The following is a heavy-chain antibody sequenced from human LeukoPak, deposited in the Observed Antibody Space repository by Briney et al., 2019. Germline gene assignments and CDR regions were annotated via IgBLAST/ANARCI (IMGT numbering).Heavy chain of an antibody. CDR2: IYPGDSDT. CDR3: AKAPPSDFWSGYMVGAFDI. J-gene: IGHJ3*02. Sequence: GESLKISCKGSGYSFTSCWIGWVRQMPGKGLEWMGIIYPGDSDTRYSPSFQGQVTISADKSISTAYLQWSSLKASDTAMYYCAKAPPSDFWSGYMVGAFDIWGQGTMVTVSS. V-gene: IGHV5-51*01. CDR1: GYSFTSCW. D-gene: IGHD3-3*01.